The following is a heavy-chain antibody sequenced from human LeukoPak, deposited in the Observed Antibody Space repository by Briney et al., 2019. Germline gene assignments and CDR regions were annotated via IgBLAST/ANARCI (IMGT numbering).Heavy chain of an antibody. CDR1: GGSFSGYY. D-gene: IGHD3-10*01. Sequence: SETLSLTCAVYGGSFSGYYWSWVRQSPGKGLEWIGEINHSESTNCNPSLKSRVTMSVDTSKNQFSLKLSSVTAADTAVYHCARGPSSGSGSPHFDYWSQGILVTVSS. J-gene: IGHJ4*02. CDR3: ARGPSSGSGSPHFDY. V-gene: IGHV4-34*01. CDR2: INHSEST.